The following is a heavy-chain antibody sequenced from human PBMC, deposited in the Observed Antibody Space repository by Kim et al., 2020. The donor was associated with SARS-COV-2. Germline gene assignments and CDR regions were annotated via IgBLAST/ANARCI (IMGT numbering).Heavy chain of an antibody. CDR2: INPNSGGT. J-gene: IGHJ4*02. D-gene: IGHD3-16*01. V-gene: IGHV1-2*06. Sequence: ASVKVSCKASGYTFTGYYMHWVRQAPGQGLEWMGRINPNSGGTNYAQKFQGRVTMARDTSISTAYMELSRLTSDDTAVYYCVRAVPTSIGHWGQGTLVTVSS. CDR1: GYTFTGYY. CDR3: VRAVPTSIGH.